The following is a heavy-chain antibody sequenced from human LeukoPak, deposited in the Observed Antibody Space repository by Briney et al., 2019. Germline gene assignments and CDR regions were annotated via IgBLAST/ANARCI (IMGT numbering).Heavy chain of an antibody. CDR3: ASGPLGWSDY. CDR1: GLRFSSYG. D-gene: IGHD1-26*01. Sequence: GGSLRLSCAASGLRFSSYGMNWVRQAPGKGLEWTSFISSSGTTPYADSVKGRFTISRDNGKNSLYLQMNSLRDEDTAVYYCASGPLGWSDYWGQGALVTVSS. J-gene: IGHJ4*02. V-gene: IGHV3-48*02. CDR2: ISSSGTT.